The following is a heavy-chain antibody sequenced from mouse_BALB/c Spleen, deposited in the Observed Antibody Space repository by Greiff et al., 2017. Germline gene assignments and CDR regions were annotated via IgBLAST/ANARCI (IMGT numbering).Heavy chain of an antibody. V-gene: IGHV1-14*01. J-gene: IGHJ4*01. CDR2: INPYNDGT. D-gene: IGHD1-2*01. CDR3: ARDYYGYRDAMDY. CDR1: GYTFTSYV. Sequence: EVQRVESGPELVKPGASVKMSCKASGYTFTSYVMHWVKQKPGQGLEWIGYINPYNDGTKYNEKFKGKATLTSDKSSSTAYMELSSLTSEDSAVYYCARDYYGYRDAMDYWGQGTSVTVSS.